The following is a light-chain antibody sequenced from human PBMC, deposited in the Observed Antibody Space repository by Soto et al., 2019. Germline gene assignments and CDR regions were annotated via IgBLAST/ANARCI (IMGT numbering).Light chain of an antibody. CDR1: QSIERY. V-gene: IGKV1-12*01. CDR3: QQLFDSPST. CDR2: AAS. Sequence: DIQMTQSPSSVSASVGDRVTITCRASQSIERYLAWYQQKPGKAPKLLIYAASTLESGVPSRFSATGSGTEFSLTITSLQPEDFATYYCQQLFDSPSTFGQGTRLEIK. J-gene: IGKJ5*01.